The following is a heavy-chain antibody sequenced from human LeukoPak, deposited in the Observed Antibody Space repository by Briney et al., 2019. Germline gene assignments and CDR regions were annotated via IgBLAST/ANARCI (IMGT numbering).Heavy chain of an antibody. V-gene: IGHV1-18*01. CDR2: ISAYNGNT. Sequence: ASVKVSFEASGYTFTSYGISWVRQAPGQGLEWMGWISAYNGNTNYAQKLQGRVTMTTDTSTSTAYMELGSLRSEDTAVYYCARAGRYCSGGSCYLISWFDPWGQGTLVTVSS. CDR3: ARAGRYCSGGSCYLISWFDP. CDR1: GYTFTSYG. D-gene: IGHD2-15*01. J-gene: IGHJ5*02.